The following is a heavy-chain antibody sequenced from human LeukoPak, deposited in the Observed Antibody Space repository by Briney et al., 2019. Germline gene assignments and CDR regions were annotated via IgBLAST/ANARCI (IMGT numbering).Heavy chain of an antibody. CDR3: ARDSGYSGSYRYFDY. V-gene: IGHV3-30-3*01. CDR2: ISYDGSNK. CDR1: GFTFSSYA. Sequence: GGSLRLSCAASGFTFSSYAMHWVRQAPGKGLEWVAVISYDGSNKYYADSVKGRFTISRDNSKNTLYLQMNSLRAEDTAVYYCARDSGYSGSYRYFDYWGQGTLVTVSS. D-gene: IGHD1-26*01. J-gene: IGHJ4*02.